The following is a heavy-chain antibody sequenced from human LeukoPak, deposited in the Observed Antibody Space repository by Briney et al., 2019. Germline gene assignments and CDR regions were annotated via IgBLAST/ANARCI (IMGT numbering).Heavy chain of an antibody. V-gene: IGHV4-39*01. D-gene: IGHD6-19*01. CDR1: GGSINTNDYH. Sequence: SETLSLTCTVSGGSINTNDYHWGWVRQPPGKGLDWIASIFYSGTIYYNPSLKSRVTIFLDTSKNQFSLKLTSVTAADTAVYYCARLTAVAGPHNDFLDHWGQGTLVTVSS. CDR3: ARLTAVAGPHNDFLDH. CDR2: IFYSGTI. J-gene: IGHJ4*02.